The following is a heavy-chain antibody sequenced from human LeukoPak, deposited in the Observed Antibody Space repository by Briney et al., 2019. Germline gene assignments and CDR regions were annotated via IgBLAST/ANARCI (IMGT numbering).Heavy chain of an antibody. CDR3: ARTTYSNYVTGFDP. J-gene: IGHJ5*02. CDR2: IYPGDSDT. V-gene: IGHV5-51*01. CDR1: GYSFSSHW. D-gene: IGHD4-11*01. Sequence: GESLKISCKGSGYSFSSHWIGWVRLMPGKGLEWMGIIYPGDSDTRYSPSFQGQVTFSADKSISTAYLQWSSLKASDAAMYYCARTTYSNYVTGFDPWGQGTLVTVSS.